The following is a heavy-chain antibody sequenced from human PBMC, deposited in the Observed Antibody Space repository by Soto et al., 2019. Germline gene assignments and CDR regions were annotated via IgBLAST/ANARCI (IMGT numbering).Heavy chain of an antibody. Sequence: SETLSLTCAVYGGSFSGYYWSWIRQPPGKGLEWIGEINHSGSTNYSPSLKSRVTISVDTSKNQFSLKLSSVTAADTAVYYCARDPIRRGYFDYWGQGTLVTVSS. D-gene: IGHD2-2*02. CDR2: INHSGST. CDR1: GGSFSGYY. V-gene: IGHV4-34*01. J-gene: IGHJ4*02. CDR3: ARDPIRRGYFDY.